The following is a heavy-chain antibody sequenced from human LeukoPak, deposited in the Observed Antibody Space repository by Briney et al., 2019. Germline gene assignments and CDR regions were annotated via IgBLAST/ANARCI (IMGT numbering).Heavy chain of an antibody. CDR2: IYYSGST. J-gene: IGHJ6*03. D-gene: IGHD6-6*01. V-gene: IGHV4-59*12. CDR1: GGSISSYY. Sequence: SETLSLTCTVSGGSISSYYWSWIRQPPGKGLEWIGYIYYSGSTNYNPSLKSRVTIAVDASKNKFSLKLSSVTAADTAVYYCARVVAARPGYYYYYMDVWGKGTTVTVSS. CDR3: ARVVAARPGYYYYYMDV.